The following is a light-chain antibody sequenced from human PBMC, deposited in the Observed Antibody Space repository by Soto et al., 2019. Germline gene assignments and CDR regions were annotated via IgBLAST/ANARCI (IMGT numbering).Light chain of an antibody. V-gene: IGKV4-1*01. CDR1: QSVLYSSNNKNY. J-gene: IGKJ1*01. CDR3: QQYYSTPPM. Sequence: DIVMTQSPDSLAVSLGERATINCKSRQSVLYSSNNKNYLAWYQQKPGQPPKLLIYWASTRESGVPDRFGGSGSGTDFTLTISSLQAEDVAVYYCQQYYSTPPMFGQGTKVEIK. CDR2: WAS.